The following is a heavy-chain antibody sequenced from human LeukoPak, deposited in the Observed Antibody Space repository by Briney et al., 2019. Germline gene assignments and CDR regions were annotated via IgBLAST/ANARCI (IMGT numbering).Heavy chain of an antibody. D-gene: IGHD6-19*01. CDR1: GGSIKSYY. CDR2: IYYSGST. J-gene: IGHJ4*02. Sequence: KPSETLSLTCTVSGGSIKSYYWSWIRQPPGKGLEWIGYIYYSGSTNYNPSLKSRVTISVDTSKNQFSLKLSSVTAADTAVYYCARRKSSGAIDYWGQGTLVTVSS. CDR3: ARRKSSGAIDY. V-gene: IGHV4-59*08.